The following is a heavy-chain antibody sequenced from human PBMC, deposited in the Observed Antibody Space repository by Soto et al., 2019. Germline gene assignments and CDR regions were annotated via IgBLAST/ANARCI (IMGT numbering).Heavy chain of an antibody. CDR1: GLTFSDCA. Sequence: EVQLVESGGGLVQPGGSLRLSCETSGLTFSDCAMNWVRQAPGKGLEWVSNISSSSSVIDYADSVKGRFTVSRDNARNSLYLKMNSLRAEDTAVYYCARDLSWGSNWYYYMDVWGKGTTVTVSS. J-gene: IGHJ6*03. D-gene: IGHD7-27*01. CDR2: ISSSSSVI. V-gene: IGHV3-48*01. CDR3: ARDLSWGSNWYYYMDV.